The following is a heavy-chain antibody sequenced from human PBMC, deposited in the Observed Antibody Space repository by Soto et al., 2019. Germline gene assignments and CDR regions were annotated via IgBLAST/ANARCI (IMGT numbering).Heavy chain of an antibody. CDR2: ISSSSSYI. CDR1: GFTFSSYS. CDR3: ARDKAIFGVVGYMDV. Sequence: GGSLRLSCAASGFTFSSYSMNWVRQAPGKGLEWVSSISSSSSYIYYADSVKGQFTISRDSAKNSLYLQMNSLRAEDTAVYYCARDKAIFGVVGYMDVWGKGTTVTVSS. D-gene: IGHD3-3*01. V-gene: IGHV3-21*01. J-gene: IGHJ6*03.